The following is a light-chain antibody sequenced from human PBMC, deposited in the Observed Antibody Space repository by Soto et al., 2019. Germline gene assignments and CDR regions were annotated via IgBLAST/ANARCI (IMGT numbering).Light chain of an antibody. V-gene: IGLV2-14*01. CDR1: SSDLDSFDS. J-gene: IGLJ7*01. CDR2: EVS. Sequence: QSALTQPASVSGSPGQSIIISCTGTSSDLDSFDSVSWYQQHPGKAPKLMSFEVSNRPSGISHRFSGSQSANTASLTISGLQAEDEADYYCSSYTTTRTRVFGGGTQLTVL. CDR3: SSYTTTRTRV.